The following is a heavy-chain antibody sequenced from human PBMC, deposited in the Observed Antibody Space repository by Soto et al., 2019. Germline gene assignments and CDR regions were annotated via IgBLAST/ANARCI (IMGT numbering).Heavy chain of an antibody. CDR3: ARPSPTVTTPWGYYYGMDV. CDR2: IYYSGST. V-gene: IGHV4-39*01. D-gene: IGHD4-17*01. CDR1: GGPISSSSYY. J-gene: IGHJ6*02. Sequence: QLQLQESGPGLVKPSETLSLTCTVSGGPISSSSYYWGWIRQPPGKGLEWIGSIYYSGSTYYNPSLKSRVTISVDTSKNQFSLKLSSVTAADTAVYYCARPSPTVTTPWGYYYGMDVWGQGTTVTVSS.